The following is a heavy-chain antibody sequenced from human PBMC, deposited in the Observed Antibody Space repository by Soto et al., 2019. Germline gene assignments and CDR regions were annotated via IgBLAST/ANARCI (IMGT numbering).Heavy chain of an antibody. V-gene: IGHV3-23*01. CDR2: INGRGGST. Sequence: GGSLRLSCAASGFTFSSYAMSWVRQAPGKGLEWVSAINGRGGSTYYADSVKGRFTNSRDNSKNMLYLQVNSLRTEDTAVYYCARERAAAGDFDYWGQGTLVTVSS. CDR1: GFTFSSYA. CDR3: ARERAAAGDFDY. J-gene: IGHJ4*02. D-gene: IGHD6-13*01.